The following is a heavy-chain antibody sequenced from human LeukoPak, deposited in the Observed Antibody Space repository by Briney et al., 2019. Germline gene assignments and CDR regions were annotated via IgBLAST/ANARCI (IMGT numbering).Heavy chain of an antibody. Sequence: PGGSLRLSCAASGFIFNNYWMNWVRQAPGKGLEWVANIKQDGSEKYYVDSVKGRFTISRDNVKNTLYLQMNNLRVEDTAVYYCAKSIAVAGAMRDNWFDPWGQGTLVTVSS. CDR2: IKQDGSEK. CDR3: AKSIAVAGAMRDNWFDP. CDR1: GFIFNNYW. D-gene: IGHD6-19*01. V-gene: IGHV3-7*01. J-gene: IGHJ5*02.